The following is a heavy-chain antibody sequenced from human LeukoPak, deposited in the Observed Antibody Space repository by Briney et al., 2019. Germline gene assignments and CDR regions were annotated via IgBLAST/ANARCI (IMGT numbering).Heavy chain of an antibody. CDR3: ARHSYYDILTGYDY. J-gene: IGHJ4*02. V-gene: IGHV5-51*01. CDR2: IYPGDSDT. D-gene: IGHD3-9*01. CDR1: GYSSTSYR. Sequence: GESLKFSCKGSGYSSTSYRIGWVREMPGKGLEWMGIIYPGDSDTRYSPSFQGQITTSADTSISTAYLQWSSLKASDTAMYYCARHSYYDILTGYDYWGQGTLVTVSS.